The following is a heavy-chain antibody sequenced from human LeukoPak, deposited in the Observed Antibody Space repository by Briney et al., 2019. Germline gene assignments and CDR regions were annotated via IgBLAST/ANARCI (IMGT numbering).Heavy chain of an antibody. CDR2: IYYSGST. CDR1: GGAISSYY. Sequence: SETLSLTCTVSGGAISSYYWSWLPQPPGKALEWIGHIYYSGSTNYYPALKSRVTISVGTSKNHFPLKLSSVTAADTAVYYCARYSGSYQYFDYWGQGTLVTVSS. D-gene: IGHD1-26*01. J-gene: IGHJ4*02. CDR3: ARYSGSYQYFDY. V-gene: IGHV4-59*08.